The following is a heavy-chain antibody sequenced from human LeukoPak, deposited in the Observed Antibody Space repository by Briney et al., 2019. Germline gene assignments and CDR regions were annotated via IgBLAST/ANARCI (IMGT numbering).Heavy chain of an antibody. CDR3: ARDLTGRSDY. V-gene: IGHV1-2*02. Sequence: ASVKVSCKASGYTFTDYYMHWVRQAPGQGLEWMGWINLNSGGTNYAQSFQGRVTMTRDTSISTAYMELSRLRSDDTAVYYCARDLTGRSDYWGQETLVTVSS. J-gene: IGHJ4*02. D-gene: IGHD3-9*01. CDR2: INLNSGGT. CDR1: GYTFTDYY.